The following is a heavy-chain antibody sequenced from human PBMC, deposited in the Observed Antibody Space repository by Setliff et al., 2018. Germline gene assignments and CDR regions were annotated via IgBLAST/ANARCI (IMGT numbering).Heavy chain of an antibody. CDR1: GFTFGDDG. Sequence: GGSLRLSCTGSGFTFGDDGLSWFRQAPGKGLEWVADIRQDGNEIYYVDSVRGRFTISRDTAKNSVYLQMNSLRAEDTGVYYCASGDWFYFDCWGQGTLVTVSS. CDR3: ASGDWFYFDC. J-gene: IGHJ4*02. V-gene: IGHV3-7*01. D-gene: IGHD2-21*01. CDR2: IRQDGNEI.